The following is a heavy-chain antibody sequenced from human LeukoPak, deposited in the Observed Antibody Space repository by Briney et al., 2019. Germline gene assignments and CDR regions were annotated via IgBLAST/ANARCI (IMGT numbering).Heavy chain of an antibody. CDR3: ARGDYYDSSGYLDAFDI. Sequence: GGSLRLSCAASGFTFSSYWMSWVRQAPGKGLEWVANIKQDGSEKYYVDSVKGRFTISRDNAKNSLYLQMNSLRAEDTAVYYCARGDYYDSSGYLDAFDIWGQGTMVTVSS. D-gene: IGHD3-22*01. V-gene: IGHV3-7*03. J-gene: IGHJ3*02. CDR2: IKQDGSEK. CDR1: GFTFSSYW.